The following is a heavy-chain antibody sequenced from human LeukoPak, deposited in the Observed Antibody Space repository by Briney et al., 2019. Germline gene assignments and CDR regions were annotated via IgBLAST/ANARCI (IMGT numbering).Heavy chain of an antibody. CDR3: ATRAAGIPTHPAYYYYYMDV. D-gene: IGHD6-6*01. V-gene: IGHV1-2*02. CDR1: GYTFTGYY. J-gene: IGHJ6*03. CDR2: INPNSGGT. Sequence: ASVKVSCEASGYTFTGYYMHWVRQAPGQGLEWMGWINPNSGGTNYAQKFQGRVTITADKSTSTAYMELSSLRSEDTAVYYCATRAAGIPTHPAYYYYYMDVWGKGTTVTVSS.